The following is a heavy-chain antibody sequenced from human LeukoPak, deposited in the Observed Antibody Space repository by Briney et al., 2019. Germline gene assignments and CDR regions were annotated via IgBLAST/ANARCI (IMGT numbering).Heavy chain of an antibody. J-gene: IGHJ4*02. D-gene: IGHD3-10*01. CDR2: MYSGGTT. V-gene: IGHV4-59*01. Sequence: SGTLSLTCTVSDGSINGYYWSWIRQPPGKGLDWIGYMYSGGTTNYSPSLKSRVTISEDTSKNQFSLKLTSVTAADTAVYYCARVLWYYYGSGSYSAFDYWGQGTLVTVSS. CDR3: ARVLWYYYGSGSYSAFDY. CDR1: DGSINGYY.